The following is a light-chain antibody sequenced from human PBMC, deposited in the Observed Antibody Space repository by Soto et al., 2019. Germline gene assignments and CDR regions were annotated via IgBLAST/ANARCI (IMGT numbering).Light chain of an antibody. J-gene: IGKJ1*01. CDR3: MPGTHWPS. Sequence: DVVMTQSPLSLPVTLGQPASISCRSSQSLVYSDGNTYLNWFQQRPAQSPRRLICKVSNRDSGVQDRFRGSGSGADFTLKVRRVEAEYVGVYCCMPGTHWPSFGQGTKVEIK. CDR1: QSLVYSDGNTY. CDR2: KVS. V-gene: IGKV2-30*01.